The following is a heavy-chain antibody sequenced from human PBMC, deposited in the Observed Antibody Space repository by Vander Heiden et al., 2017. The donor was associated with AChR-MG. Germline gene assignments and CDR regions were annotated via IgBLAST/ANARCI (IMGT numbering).Heavy chain of an antibody. Sequence: QLQLQESGPGLVQPSETLSLTCTVSGGSISSSSSYSGWSRQPPGKGLEWIGSIYYSGSTYYNPSLKSRVTISVDTSKNQFSLKLSSVTAADTAVYYCARPYSSGWYGGWNYYYYMDVWGKGTTVTVSS. V-gene: IGHV4-39*01. CDR2: IYYSGST. D-gene: IGHD6-19*01. CDR1: GGSISSSSSY. CDR3: ARPYSSGWYGGWNYYYYMDV. J-gene: IGHJ6*03.